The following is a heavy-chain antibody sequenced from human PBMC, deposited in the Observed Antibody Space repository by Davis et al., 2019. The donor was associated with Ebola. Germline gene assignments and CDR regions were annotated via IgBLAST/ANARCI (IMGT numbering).Heavy chain of an antibody. CDR2: INHSGST. J-gene: IGHJ4*02. Sequence: PSETLSLTCAVYGGSFSGYYWSWIRQPPWKGLEWIGEINHSGSTIYNPSLKSRVTISVDTSKNHFSLKLSSVTAADTAVYYCARGFGLYDSSGYYWGQGALVTVSS. D-gene: IGHD3-22*01. V-gene: IGHV4-34*01. CDR1: GGSFSGYY. CDR3: ARGFGLYDSSGYY.